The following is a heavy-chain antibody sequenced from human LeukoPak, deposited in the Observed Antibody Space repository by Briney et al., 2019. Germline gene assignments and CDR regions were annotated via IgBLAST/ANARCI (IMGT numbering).Heavy chain of an antibody. Sequence: SETLSLTCTVSGGSISSSSYYWGWIRQPPGKGLEWIGSIYYSGSTYYNPSLKSRVTISVDTSKNQFSLKLSSVTAADTAVYYCARGPKRCIAARCRSRPGNWFDPWGQGTLVTVSS. CDR1: GGSISSSSYY. D-gene: IGHD6-6*01. J-gene: IGHJ5*02. V-gene: IGHV4-39*07. CDR2: IYYSGST. CDR3: ARGPKRCIAARCRSRPGNWFDP.